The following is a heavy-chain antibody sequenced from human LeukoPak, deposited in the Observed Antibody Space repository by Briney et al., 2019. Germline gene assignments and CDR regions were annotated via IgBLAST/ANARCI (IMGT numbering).Heavy chain of an antibody. Sequence: PGGSLRLSCAASGFTFSSYGMSWVRRAPGKGLEWVSAISGSGGSTYYADSVKGRFTISRDNSKNTLYLQMNSLRAEDTAVYYCAKGTRSYDILTGYDDAFDIWGQGTMVTVSS. V-gene: IGHV3-23*01. J-gene: IGHJ3*02. D-gene: IGHD3-9*01. CDR1: GFTFSSYG. CDR2: ISGSGGST. CDR3: AKGTRSYDILTGYDDAFDI.